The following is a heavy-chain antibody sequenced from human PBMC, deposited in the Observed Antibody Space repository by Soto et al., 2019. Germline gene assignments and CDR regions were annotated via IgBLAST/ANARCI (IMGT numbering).Heavy chain of an antibody. V-gene: IGHV4-39*01. D-gene: IGHD2-21*02. CDR2: IYYSGRT. Sequence: SETLSLTCIASGESISSSSYYWGWIRQPPGQGLEWIGSIYYSGRTYYNPSFKSRVTISIDTSKNQFSLKLSSVTATDTAVYYCARQGTTVVTQAYFDHWGQGALVTVSS. J-gene: IGHJ4*02. CDR3: ARQGTTVVTQAYFDH. CDR1: GESISSSSYY.